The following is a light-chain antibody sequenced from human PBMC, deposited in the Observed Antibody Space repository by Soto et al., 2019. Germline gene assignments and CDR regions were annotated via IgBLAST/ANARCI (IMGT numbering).Light chain of an antibody. Sequence: QSVLTQPPSLSGAPGQRVTISCTGTNSDIGAGYDVSWYQQPPGTAPKLLIYGNTNRPSGVPDRFSGSKSDTSASLAITGLQAEDEADYYCQSYDSSLRGVVFGGGTKLTVL. V-gene: IGLV1-40*01. CDR2: GNT. CDR3: QSYDSSLRGVV. J-gene: IGLJ3*02. CDR1: NSDIGAGYD.